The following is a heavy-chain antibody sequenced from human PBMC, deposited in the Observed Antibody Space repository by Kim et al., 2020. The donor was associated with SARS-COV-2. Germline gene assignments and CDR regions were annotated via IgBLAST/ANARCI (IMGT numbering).Heavy chain of an antibody. V-gene: IGHV3-30*04. J-gene: IGHJ6*04. CDR1: GFTFSSYA. D-gene: IGHD3-10*01. CDR2: ISYDGSNK. CDR3: ARDSITMVRGVIIGGWHYTCYYGMDV. Sequence: GGSLRLSCAASGFTFSSYAMHWVRQAPGKGLEWVAVISYDGSNKYYADSVKGRFTISRDNSKNTLYLQMNSLRPEDTAVYYCARDSITMVRGVIIGGWHYTCYYGMDVWGEATTVTVSS.